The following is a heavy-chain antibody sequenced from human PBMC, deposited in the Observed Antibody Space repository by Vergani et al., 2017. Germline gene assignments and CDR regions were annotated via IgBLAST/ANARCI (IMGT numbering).Heavy chain of an antibody. CDR1: GGSLNTYY. CDR3: ARVMYRDEASTGYRLEGMDI. Sequence: QVQLEEAGPGLVEASENLSLTCTVSGGSLNTYYRSRIRQSPGKGLEWIGYIYSTGSTNYNPSLNSRVTMSVDTSKNQFSLKLRSVTAADTAVYFCARVMYRDEASTGYRLEGMDIWGQGTTVTISS. CDR2: IYSTGST. J-gene: IGHJ6*02. D-gene: IGHD3-9*01. V-gene: IGHV4-59*13.